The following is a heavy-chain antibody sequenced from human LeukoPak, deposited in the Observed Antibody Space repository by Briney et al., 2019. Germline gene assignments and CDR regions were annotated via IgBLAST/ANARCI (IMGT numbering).Heavy chain of an antibody. J-gene: IGHJ4*02. CDR2: INPNSGGT. D-gene: IGHD5-24*01. V-gene: IGHV1-2*02. Sequence: ASVTVSCKASGYTFTGYYMHWVRQAPGQGLEWMGWINPNSGGTNYAQKFQGRVTMTRDTSISTAYMELSRLRSDDTAVYHCARGVEMARNYWGQGTLVTVSS. CDR1: GYTFTGYY. CDR3: ARGVEMARNY.